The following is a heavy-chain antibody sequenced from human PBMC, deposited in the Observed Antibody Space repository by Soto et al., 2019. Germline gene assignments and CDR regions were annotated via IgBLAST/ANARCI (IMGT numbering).Heavy chain of an antibody. Sequence: QVQLVQSRAEVKNPGASVKVSCKASGYNFTRYGIAWERQAPGQGLEWMGWINTYNGNTNYAQNLQGRVTLTTDTSTSTAYMELTSLRSNDTAIYYCAMVDVYVTPSPQDVWGQGTTVIVSS. CDR3: AMVDVYVTPSPQDV. D-gene: IGHD3-16*01. J-gene: IGHJ6*02. V-gene: IGHV1-18*01. CDR1: GYNFTRYG. CDR2: INTYNGNT.